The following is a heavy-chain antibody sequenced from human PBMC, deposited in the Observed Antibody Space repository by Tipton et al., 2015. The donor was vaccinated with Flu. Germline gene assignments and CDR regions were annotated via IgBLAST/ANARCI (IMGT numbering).Heavy chain of an antibody. V-gene: IGHV4-4*07. D-gene: IGHD6-13*01. Sequence: LRLSCTVSGGSISSYYWSWIRQPAGKGLEWIGRIYTSRSTNYNPSLKSRVTMSLDTSKNQFSLKLSSVTAADTAVYYCAREGSSWYRHWYYGMDVWGQGTTVTVSS. CDR2: IYTSRST. CDR1: GGSISSYY. J-gene: IGHJ6*02. CDR3: AREGSSWYRHWYYGMDV.